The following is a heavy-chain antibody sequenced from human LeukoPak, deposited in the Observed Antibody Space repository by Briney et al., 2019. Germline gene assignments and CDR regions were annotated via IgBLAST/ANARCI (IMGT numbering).Heavy chain of an antibody. CDR2: INSDGSST. J-gene: IGHJ5*02. CDR3: ARARRSGGITMIRGVKDRGWFDP. D-gene: IGHD3-10*01. CDR1: GFTFSSYW. Sequence: PGGSLRLSCAASGFTFSSYWMHWVRQAPGKGLVWVSRINSDGSSTNYADSVKGRFTISRDNAKDTLSLQMNSLRAEDTAVYYCARARRSGGITMIRGVKDRGWFDPWGQGTLVTVSS. V-gene: IGHV3-74*01.